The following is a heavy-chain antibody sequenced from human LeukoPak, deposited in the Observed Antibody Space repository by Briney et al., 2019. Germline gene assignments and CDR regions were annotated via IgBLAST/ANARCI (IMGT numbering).Heavy chain of an antibody. D-gene: IGHD5-18*01. CDR3: ARVVDTANDPLDAFDI. Sequence: PSETLSLTCTVSGGSISSYYWSWIRQPPGKGLEWIGYIYYSGSTNYNPSLKSRVTISVDTSKNQFSLKLSSVTAADTAVYYCARVVDTANDPLDAFDIWGQGTMVTVYS. V-gene: IGHV4-59*01. CDR1: GGSISSYY. CDR2: IYYSGST. J-gene: IGHJ3*02.